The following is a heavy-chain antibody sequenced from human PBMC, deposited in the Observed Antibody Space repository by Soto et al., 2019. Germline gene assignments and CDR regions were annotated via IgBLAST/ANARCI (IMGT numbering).Heavy chain of an antibody. CDR1: GFTFSSYE. V-gene: IGHV3-48*03. D-gene: IGHD3-9*01. Sequence: PGGSLRLSCAASGFTFSSYEMNWVRQAPGKGLEWVSYISSSGSTIYYADSVKGRFTISRDNAKNSLYLQMNSLRAEDTAVYYCARDILTGYIYYYGMDVWGQGTTVTVSS. CDR2: ISSSGSTI. CDR3: ARDILTGYIYYYGMDV. J-gene: IGHJ6*02.